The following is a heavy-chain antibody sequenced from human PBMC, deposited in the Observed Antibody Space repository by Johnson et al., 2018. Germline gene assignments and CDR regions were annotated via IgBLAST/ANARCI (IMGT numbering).Heavy chain of an antibody. CDR1: GGTFSSYA. Sequence: QVQLVQSGAEVKKPGSSVKVSCKASGGTFSSYAISWVRQAPGQGLEWMGGIIPIFGTANYAQKLQGRVTITADESTSTAYMELSSLRSEDTAVYYCARGYYYDSSGYYYDAFDIWGQGTMVTVSS. J-gene: IGHJ3*02. CDR2: IIPIFGTA. D-gene: IGHD3-22*01. V-gene: IGHV1-69*12. CDR3: ARGYYYDSSGYYYDAFDI.